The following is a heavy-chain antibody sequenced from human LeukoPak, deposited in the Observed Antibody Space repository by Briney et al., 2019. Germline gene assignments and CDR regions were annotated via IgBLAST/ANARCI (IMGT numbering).Heavy chain of an antibody. D-gene: IGHD3-10*01. CDR2: IKQDGSEK. Sequence: GGSLRLSCAASGFTFSSYWMSWVRQAPGKGLEWVANIKQDGSEKYYVDSVKGRFTISRDNAKNSLYLQMNSLRAEDTAVYYCARVGGYYYGSGYYYFDYWGQGTLVTVSS. CDR1: GFTFSSYW. CDR3: ARVGGYYYGSGYYYFDY. V-gene: IGHV3-7*03. J-gene: IGHJ4*02.